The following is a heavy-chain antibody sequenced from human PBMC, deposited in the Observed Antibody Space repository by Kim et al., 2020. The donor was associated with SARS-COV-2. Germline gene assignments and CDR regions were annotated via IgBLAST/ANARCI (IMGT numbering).Heavy chain of an antibody. V-gene: IGHV4-39*01. D-gene: IGHD5-18*01. CDR3: ARLWYTAMVDY. CDR1: GGSISSSSYY. CDR2: IYYSGST. Sequence: SETLSLTCTVSGGSISSSSYYWGWIRQPPGKGLEWIGSIYYSGSTYYNPSLKSRVTISVDTSKNQFSLKLSSVTAADTAVYYCARLWYTAMVDYWGQGTLVTVSS. J-gene: IGHJ4*02.